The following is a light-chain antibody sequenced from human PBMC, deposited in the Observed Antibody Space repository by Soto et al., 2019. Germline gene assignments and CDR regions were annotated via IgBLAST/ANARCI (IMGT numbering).Light chain of an antibody. V-gene: IGLV2-14*01. CDR3: SSYTTTSALV. Sequence: QSALTQPASVSGSPGQSITISCTGTSSDVGGYDYVSWYQHHPGKVPKLIIYEVSKRPSGVSHRFSGSKSGNTASLTISGLQTEDEADYDCSSYTTTSALVFGGGTKLTVL. J-gene: IGLJ2*01. CDR1: SSDVGGYDY. CDR2: EVS.